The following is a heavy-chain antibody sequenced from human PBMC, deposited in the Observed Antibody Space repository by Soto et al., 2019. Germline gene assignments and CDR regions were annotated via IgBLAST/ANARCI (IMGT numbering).Heavy chain of an antibody. CDR2: IYYSGST. V-gene: IGHV4-59*01. J-gene: IGHJ6*02. CDR1: GGSISSYY. D-gene: IGHD6-13*01. Sequence: SETLSLTCTVSGGSISSYYWSWIRQPPGKGLEWIGYIYYSGSTNYNPSLKSRVTISVDTSKNQFSPKLSSVTAADTAVYYCARERGQQLVRGYYYYGMDVWGQGTTVTVSS. CDR3: ARERGQQLVRGYYYYGMDV.